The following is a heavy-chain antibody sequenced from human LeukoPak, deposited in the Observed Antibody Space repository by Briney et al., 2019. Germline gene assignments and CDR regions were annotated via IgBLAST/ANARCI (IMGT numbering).Heavy chain of an antibody. V-gene: IGHV4-59*01. CDR1: GGSISSYY. CDR2: IYYSGST. J-gene: IGHJ3*02. D-gene: IGHD2-15*01. CDR3: ARVGSYCSGGSCYTTPEAFDI. Sequence: SETLSLTCTVSGGSISSYYWSWIRQPPGKGLEWIGYIYYSGSTNYNPSLKSRVTISVDTSKNQFSLKLSSVTAADTAVYYCARVGSYCSGGSCYTTPEAFDIWGQGTMVTVSS.